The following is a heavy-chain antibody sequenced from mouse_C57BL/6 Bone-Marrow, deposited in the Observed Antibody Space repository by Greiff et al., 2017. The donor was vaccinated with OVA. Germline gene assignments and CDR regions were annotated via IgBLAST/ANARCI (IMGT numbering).Heavy chain of an antibody. Sequence: QVQLQQSGPELVKPGASVKISCKASGYAFSSYWMNWVKQRPGKGLEWIGRIYPGDGDTNYNGKFKGKATLTADKSSSTAYMQLSSLTSEDSAVYFCARFDGYFYFDYWGQGTTLTVSS. V-gene: IGHV1-82*01. CDR1: GYAFSSYW. J-gene: IGHJ2*01. CDR2: IYPGDGDT. CDR3: ARFDGYFYFDY. D-gene: IGHD2-3*01.